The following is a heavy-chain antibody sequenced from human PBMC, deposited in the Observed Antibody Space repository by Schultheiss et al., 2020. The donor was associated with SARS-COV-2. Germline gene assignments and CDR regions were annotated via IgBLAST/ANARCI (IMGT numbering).Heavy chain of an antibody. Sequence: SQTLSLTCTVSGGSISSYYWSWIRQPPGKGLEWIGYIYYSGSTNYNPSLKSRVTISVDTSKNQFSLKLSSVTAADTAVYYCAKAADCSSTSCFFDYYYYMDVWGKGTTVTVSS. CDR1: GGSISSYY. V-gene: IGHV4-59*12. CDR2: IYYSGST. CDR3: AKAADCSSTSCFFDYYYYMDV. D-gene: IGHD2-2*01. J-gene: IGHJ6*03.